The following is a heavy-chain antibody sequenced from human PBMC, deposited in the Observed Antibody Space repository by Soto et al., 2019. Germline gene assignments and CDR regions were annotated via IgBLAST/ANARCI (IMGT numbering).Heavy chain of an antibody. CDR2: IYYSGST. V-gene: IGHV4-59*01. Sequence: PSETLSLTCTVSGASISGFYWSWIRQPPGKGLEWIGYIYYSGSTNYNPSLKSRVTISVDTSKNQFFLKLSSVTAADTAVYYCARGRVVVVVAATRYWFDPWGQGTLVTVSS. CDR3: ARGRVVVVVAATRYWFDP. D-gene: IGHD2-15*01. CDR1: GASISGFY. J-gene: IGHJ5*02.